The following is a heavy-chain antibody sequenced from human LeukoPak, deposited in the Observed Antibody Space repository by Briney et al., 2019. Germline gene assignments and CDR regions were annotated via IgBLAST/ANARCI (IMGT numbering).Heavy chain of an antibody. CDR3: ARGTVTTKGPFDL. V-gene: IGHV4-30-4*08. CDR2: IYYSGST. D-gene: IGHD4-17*01. Sequence: PSETLSLTCIVSGGSISSGDYYWSWIRQPPGKGLEWIGYIYYSGSTYYNPSLKSRVTISVDTSKNQFSLKLSSVTAADTAVYYCARGTVTTKGPFDLWGRGTLVTVSS. J-gene: IGHJ2*01. CDR1: GGSISSGDYY.